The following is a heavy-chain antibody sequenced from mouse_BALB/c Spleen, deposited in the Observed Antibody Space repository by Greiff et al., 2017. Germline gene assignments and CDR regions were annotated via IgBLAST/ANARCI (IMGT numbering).Heavy chain of an antibody. Sequence: EVMLVESGGGLVKPGGSLKLSCAASGFTFSSYAMSWVRQSPEKRLEWVAEISSGGSYTYYPDTVTGRFTISRDNAKNTLYLEMSSLRSEDTAVFYCAKLRRTFAYWGQGTLVTVSA. J-gene: IGHJ3*01. D-gene: IGHD2-12*01. V-gene: IGHV5-9-4*01. CDR3: AKLRRTFAY. CDR2: ISSGGSYT. CDR1: GFTFSSYA.